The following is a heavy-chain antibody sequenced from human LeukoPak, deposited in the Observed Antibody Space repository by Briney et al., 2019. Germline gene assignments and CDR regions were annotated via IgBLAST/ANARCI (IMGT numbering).Heavy chain of an antibody. V-gene: IGHV3-23*01. D-gene: IGHD2-8*01. CDR1: GLTFSSYA. Sequence: GGSLRPSCAASGLTFSSYAVSWVRQAPGKGLEWVSSISGSGGSTYSADSVKGRFTISRDNSKNTLYLQMNSPRAEDTALYYCAKDRSCTNDICHGDFDYWGQGTLVTVSS. CDR3: AKDRSCTNDICHGDFDY. J-gene: IGHJ4*02. CDR2: ISGSGGST.